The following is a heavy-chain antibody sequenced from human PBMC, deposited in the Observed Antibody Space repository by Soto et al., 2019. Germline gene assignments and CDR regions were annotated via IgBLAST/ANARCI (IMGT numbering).Heavy chain of an antibody. CDR1: GFTFSSYG. Sequence: QVQLVQSGGGVVQPGGSLRLSCAASGFTFSSYGRHWVRQAPGKGLEWVAVIWYDGSKIYYADSVKGRFTISRDNSKSTLYLQMNSLRAEDTAVYYCARPLEQHQLGFGMGVWGQGSPVTVSS. CDR2: IWYDGSKI. D-gene: IGHD6-13*01. J-gene: IGHJ6*01. CDR3: ARPLEQHQLGFGMGV. V-gene: IGHV3-33*01.